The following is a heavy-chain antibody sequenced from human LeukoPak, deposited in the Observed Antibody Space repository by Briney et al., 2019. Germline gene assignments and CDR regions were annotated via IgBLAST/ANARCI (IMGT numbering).Heavy chain of an antibody. CDR3: ATDPPLWFGELGHFDY. CDR1: GYTLTELS. J-gene: IGHJ4*02. CDR2: FDPEDGET. V-gene: IGHV1-24*01. Sequence: ASVKVSCKVSGYTLTELSMHWVRQAPGKGLEWMGGFDPEDGETIYAQKFQGRVTMTEDTSTGTAYMELSSLRSEDTAVYYCATDPPLWFGELGHFDYWGQGTLVTVSS. D-gene: IGHD3-10*01.